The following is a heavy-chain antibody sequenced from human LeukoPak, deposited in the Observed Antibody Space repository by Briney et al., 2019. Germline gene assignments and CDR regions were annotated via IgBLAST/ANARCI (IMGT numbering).Heavy chain of an antibody. CDR3: ARSKIDY. CDR2: INEDGSEK. V-gene: IGHV3-7*01. CDR1: GFTFSNYW. J-gene: IGHJ4*02. D-gene: IGHD4-11*01. Sequence: GGSLRLSCTASGFTFSNYWMMWVRQAPGKGLEWVANINEDGSEKYYADSVEGRFTISRDNAKNSLDLQMNSLRADDTAIYYCARSKIDYWGQGTLVTVSS.